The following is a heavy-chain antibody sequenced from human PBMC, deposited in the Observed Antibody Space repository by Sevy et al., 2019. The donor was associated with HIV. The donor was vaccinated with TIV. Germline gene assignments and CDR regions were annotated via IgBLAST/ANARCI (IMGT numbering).Heavy chain of an antibody. CDR1: GYSFTSYG. J-gene: IGHJ4*02. CDR2: ISTPNVNT. D-gene: IGHD2-2*01. V-gene: IGHV1-18*01. Sequence: ASVKVSCKASGYSFTSYGISWVRQAPGQGLEWMGWISTPNVNTNNAQKFQGRVTMTTDTSTSTAYMELRSLRSDDTAVYYCARDDCSSLSCHGSLLYWGQGTLVTVSS. CDR3: ARDDCSSLSCHGSLLY.